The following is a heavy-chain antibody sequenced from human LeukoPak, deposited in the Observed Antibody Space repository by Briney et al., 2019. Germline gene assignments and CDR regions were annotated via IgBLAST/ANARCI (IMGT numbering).Heavy chain of an antibody. J-gene: IGHJ6*02. D-gene: IGHD3-10*01. CDR1: GGSFSGYY. V-gene: IGHV4-34*01. Sequence: PSETLSLTCAVYGGSFSGYYWSWIRQPPGKGLEWIGEINHSGSTNYNPSLKSRVTISVDTSKNQFSLKLSSVTAADTAVYYCARDFFMVRGVRLYYYGMDVWGQGTTVTVSS. CDR3: ARDFFMVRGVRLYYYGMDV. CDR2: INHSGST.